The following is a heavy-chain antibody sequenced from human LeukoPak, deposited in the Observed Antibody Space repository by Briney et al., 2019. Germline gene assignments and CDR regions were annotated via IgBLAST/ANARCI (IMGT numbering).Heavy chain of an antibody. CDR3: ARHGYSSFADY. Sequence: GESLKISCKGSGYSFTNYWIGWVRQMPGKGLEWTGIIYPGDSDTKYGPSFQGQVTISVDKSISTAFLQWSSLQASDTAMYYCARHGYSSFADYWGQGTLVTVSS. D-gene: IGHD6-13*01. CDR2: IYPGDSDT. J-gene: IGHJ4*02. CDR1: GYSFTNYW. V-gene: IGHV5-51*01.